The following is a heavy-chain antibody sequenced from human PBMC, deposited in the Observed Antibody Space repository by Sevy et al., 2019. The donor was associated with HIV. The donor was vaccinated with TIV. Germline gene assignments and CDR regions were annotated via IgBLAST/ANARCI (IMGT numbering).Heavy chain of an antibody. CDR2: ISNSGTTI. V-gene: IGHV3-48*03. J-gene: IGHJ4*02. Sequence: GGSLRLSCAASGFSFSSYEMNWVRQAPGKGLEWVSYISNSGTTISYSDSVRGRFTLSRDNARNLLYLQMNGVRAEDTAVYFCARDLPPSATTVPHFDYWGQGTLVTVSS. D-gene: IGHD4-17*01. CDR3: ARDLPPSATTVPHFDY. CDR1: GFSFSSYE.